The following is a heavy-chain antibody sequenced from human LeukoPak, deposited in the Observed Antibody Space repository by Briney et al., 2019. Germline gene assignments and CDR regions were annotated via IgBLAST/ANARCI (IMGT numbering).Heavy chain of an antibody. D-gene: IGHD6-13*01. Sequence: GGSLGLSCAASGFTFSSYWMSWVRQAPGKGLEWVANIKQDGSEKYYVDSVKGRFTISRDNAKNSLYLQMNSLRAEDTAVYYCARARGGIAAATFDYWGQGTLVTVSS. CDR1: GFTFSSYW. J-gene: IGHJ4*02. CDR3: ARARGGIAAATFDY. CDR2: IKQDGSEK. V-gene: IGHV3-7*01.